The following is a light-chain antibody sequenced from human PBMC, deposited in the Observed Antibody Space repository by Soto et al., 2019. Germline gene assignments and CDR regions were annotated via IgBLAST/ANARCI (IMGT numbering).Light chain of an antibody. V-gene: IGKV3-11*01. CDR3: QQRSNWPLT. J-gene: IGKJ4*01. CDR2: GAS. CDR1: RSINSF. Sequence: EIVLTQSPGTLSLSPGEGATLSCRASRSINSFLAWYQQRRGQAPRLLIHGASNRATGIPDRFSGSGSGTDFTLTISRLEPEDFAVYYCQQRSNWPLTFGGGTKVDIK.